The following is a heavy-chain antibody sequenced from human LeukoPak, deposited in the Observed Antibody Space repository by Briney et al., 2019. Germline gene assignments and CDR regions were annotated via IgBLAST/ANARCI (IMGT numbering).Heavy chain of an antibody. Sequence: GGSLRLSCAASGFTFSTYGMTWVRQAPGKGLEWVSTITSADYASYTDSVKGRFTISRDNARNTVYLQMNNLRVEDTVLYYCARDGSAWSRDYWGQGTLVTVSS. CDR2: ITSADYA. CDR3: ARDGSAWSRDY. CDR1: GFTFSTYG. V-gene: IGHV3-21*01. D-gene: IGHD6-13*01. J-gene: IGHJ4*02.